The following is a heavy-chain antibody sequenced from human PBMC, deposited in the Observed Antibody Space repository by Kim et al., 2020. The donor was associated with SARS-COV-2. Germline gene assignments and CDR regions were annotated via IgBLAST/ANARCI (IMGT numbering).Heavy chain of an antibody. V-gene: IGHV3-53*01. Sequence: GGSLRLSCAASGFTVSSNYMSWVRQAPGKGLEWVSVIYSGGSTYYADSVKGRFTISRDNSKNTLYLQMNSLRAEDTAVYYCARELRYFDWPKATYYYYGMDVWGQGTTVTVSS. D-gene: IGHD3-9*01. CDR2: IYSGGST. CDR3: ARELRYFDWPKATYYYYGMDV. J-gene: IGHJ6*02. CDR1: GFTVSSNY.